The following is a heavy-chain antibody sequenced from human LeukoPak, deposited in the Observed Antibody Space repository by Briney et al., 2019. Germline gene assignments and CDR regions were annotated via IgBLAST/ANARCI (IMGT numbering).Heavy chain of an antibody. Sequence: QPGGSLRLSCSASGFTFSSYCMHWVRQVPGKGLVWVSRIKSDGSSTSYADSVKGRFTISRDNVKNMLYLHMNSLRVEDTAVYYCAREVYYGSGNWFDRWGQGTLVTVSS. CDR1: GFTFSSYC. CDR3: AREVYYGSGNWFDR. CDR2: IKSDGSST. V-gene: IGHV3-74*01. J-gene: IGHJ5*02. D-gene: IGHD3-10*01.